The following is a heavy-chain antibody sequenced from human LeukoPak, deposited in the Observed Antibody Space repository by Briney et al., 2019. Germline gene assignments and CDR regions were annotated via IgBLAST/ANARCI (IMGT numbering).Heavy chain of an antibody. J-gene: IGHJ5*02. CDR2: ISAYNGST. V-gene: IGHV1-18*01. Sequence: ASVKVSCKASGGTFSSYAISWVRQAPGQGLEWMGWISAYNGSTNYAQKLQGRVTMTTDTSTSTAYMELRSLRSDDTAVYYCARGRPLELPLINWFDPWGQGTLVTVSS. CDR3: ARGRPLELPLINWFDP. CDR1: GGTFSSYA. D-gene: IGHD1-26*01.